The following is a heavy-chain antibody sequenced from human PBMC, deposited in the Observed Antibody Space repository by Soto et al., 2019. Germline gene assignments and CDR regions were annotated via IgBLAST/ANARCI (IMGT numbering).Heavy chain of an antibody. CDR2: IYYSGST. CDR3: ARGSYYYDSSGYYHY. V-gene: IGHV4-30-4*01. CDR1: GGCISSGDYY. D-gene: IGHD3-22*01. Sequence: ASETLSLTCTVSGGCISSGDYYWCWIRQPPGKGLEWIGYIYYSGSTYYNPSLKSRVTISVDTSKNQFSLKLSSVTAADTAVYYCARGSYYYDSSGYYHYLAQGTLVTVSS. J-gene: IGHJ4*02.